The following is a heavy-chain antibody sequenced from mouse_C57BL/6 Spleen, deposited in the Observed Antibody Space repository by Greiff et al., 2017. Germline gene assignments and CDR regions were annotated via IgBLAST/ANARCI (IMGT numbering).Heavy chain of an antibody. Sequence: EVKLMESGGGLVQPGGSLKLSCAAYGFTFSDYYMYWVRQTPEKRLEWVAYISNGGGSTYYPDTVKGRLTISRDNAKNPLYRQMIRLQSEDTAMYYCARLGLRRPYYFDYWGQGTTLTVSS. CDR2: ISNGGGST. J-gene: IGHJ2*01. D-gene: IGHD2-4*01. V-gene: IGHV5-12*01. CDR1: GFTFSDYY. CDR3: ARLGLRRPYYFDY.